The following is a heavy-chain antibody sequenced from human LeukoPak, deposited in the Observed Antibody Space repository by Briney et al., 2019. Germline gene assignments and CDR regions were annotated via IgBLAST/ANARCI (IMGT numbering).Heavy chain of an antibody. J-gene: IGHJ4*02. CDR2: INPNSGGT. D-gene: IGHD3-16*01. CDR1: GGTFSSYA. V-gene: IGHV1-2*02. CDR3: ARVRYRLAETYIDY. Sequence: VASVKVSCKASGGTFSSYAISWVRQAPGQGLEWMGWINPNSGGTNYAQKFQGRVTMTRDTSISTAYMELSRLRSDDTAVYYCARVRYRLAETYIDYWGQGTLVTVSS.